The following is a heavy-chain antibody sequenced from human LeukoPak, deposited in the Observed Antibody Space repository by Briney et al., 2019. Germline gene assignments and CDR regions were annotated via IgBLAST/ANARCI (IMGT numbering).Heavy chain of an antibody. V-gene: IGHV3-30*02. CDR2: IRYDGSNK. D-gene: IGHD1-26*01. CDR1: GFTISSYG. CDR3: ANTKGIVGATFDY. Sequence: GGSLRLSCAASGFTISSYGMHWVRQAPGKGLEWVAFIRYDGSNKYYADSVKGRFTISRDNSKNTLYLQMNSLRAEDTAVYYCANTKGIVGATFDYWGQGTLVTVSS. J-gene: IGHJ4*02.